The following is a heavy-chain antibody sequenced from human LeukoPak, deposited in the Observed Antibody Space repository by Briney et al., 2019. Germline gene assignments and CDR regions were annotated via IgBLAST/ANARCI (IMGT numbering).Heavy chain of an antibody. V-gene: IGHV3-15*07. J-gene: IGHJ4*02. Sequence: PGGSLRLSCAASSITFTKAWMNWVRQAPGKGLVWVARIVSETVGGRTDYAASVKGRFTISRDDSKSTLFLQMSSLKIEDTAVYYCATSITTPGAFDIWGQGVLVTVSS. D-gene: IGHD1-1*01. CDR3: ATSITTPGAFDI. CDR1: SITFTKAW. CDR2: IVSETVGGRT.